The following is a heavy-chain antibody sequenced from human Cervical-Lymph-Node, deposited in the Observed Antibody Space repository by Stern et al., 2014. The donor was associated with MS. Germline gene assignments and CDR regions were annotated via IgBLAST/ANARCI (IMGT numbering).Heavy chain of an antibody. CDR1: GFTFTSSA. V-gene: IGHV1-58*01. Sequence: QLVQSGPEVKKPGTSVKVSCKASGFTFTSSAVQWVRQARGQRLEWIGWIVVGSGNTNYEQKFQERVTITRDMSTSTAYMELSSLRSEDTAVYYCAAFTVTTDYYYYGMDVWGQGTTVTVSS. CDR2: IVVGSGNT. CDR3: AAFTVTTDYYYYGMDV. J-gene: IGHJ6*02. D-gene: IGHD4-11*01.